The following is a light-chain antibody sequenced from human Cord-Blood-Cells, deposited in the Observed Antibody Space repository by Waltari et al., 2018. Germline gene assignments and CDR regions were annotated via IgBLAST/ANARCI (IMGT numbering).Light chain of an antibody. CDR3: QQSYSTPRT. CDR1: QSISSY. Sequence: DIQMPQSLHSLYASVGDRVTITCRASQSISSYLNWYQQKPGKAPKLIIYAASSLQSGVPSRFSGSGSGTDFTLTISSLQPEDFATYYCQQSYSTPRTFGQGTKVEIK. V-gene: IGKV1-39*01. CDR2: AAS. J-gene: IGKJ1*01.